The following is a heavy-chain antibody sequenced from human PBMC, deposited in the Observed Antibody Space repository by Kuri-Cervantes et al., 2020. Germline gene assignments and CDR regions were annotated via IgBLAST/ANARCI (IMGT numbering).Heavy chain of an antibody. CDR1: GGSFSGYY. J-gene: IGHJ6*03. CDR3: ARAFYCSSTSCDRPTYYYYYYMDV. V-gene: IGHV4-34*01. Sequence: ESLKISCAVYGGSFSGYYWSWIRQPPGKGLEWIGEINHSGSTNYNPSLKSRVTISVDTSKNQFSLKLSSVTAADTAVYYCARAFYCSSTSCDRPTYYYYYYMDVWGKGTTVTVSS. D-gene: IGHD2-2*01. CDR2: INHSGST.